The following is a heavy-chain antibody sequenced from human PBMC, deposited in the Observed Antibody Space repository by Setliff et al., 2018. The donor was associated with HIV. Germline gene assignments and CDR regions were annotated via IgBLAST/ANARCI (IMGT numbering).Heavy chain of an antibody. J-gene: IGHJ4*02. CDR2: IYSTGDT. CDR1: GGSISNFY. D-gene: IGHD2-8*02. V-gene: IGHV4-4*07. CDR3: AKIDPGKYWSSDY. Sequence: SETLSLTCSVSGGSISNFYWSWIRQPPGKGLEWVGHIYSTGDTNYNPSLKSRVTLSADTSKNQPSLSLTSVTAADTAAYYCAKIDPGKYWSSDYWGPGTLVTVSS.